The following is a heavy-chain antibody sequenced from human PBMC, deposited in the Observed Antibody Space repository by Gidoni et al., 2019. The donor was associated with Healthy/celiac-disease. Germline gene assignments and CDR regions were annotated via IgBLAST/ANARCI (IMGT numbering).Heavy chain of an antibody. CDR2: INHSGST. D-gene: IGHD3-3*01. V-gene: IGHV4-34*01. CDR3: ARGLPYYDFWSGYPMNWFDP. J-gene: IGHJ5*02. CDR1: GGSFSAYY. Sequence: QVQLQQWGAGLLKPSETLSLTCAVYGGSFSAYYWSWIRQPPGKGLEWIGEINHSGSTNYNPSLKSRVTISVDTSKNQFSLKLSSVTAADTAVYYCARGLPYYDFWSGYPMNWFDPWGQGTLVTVSS.